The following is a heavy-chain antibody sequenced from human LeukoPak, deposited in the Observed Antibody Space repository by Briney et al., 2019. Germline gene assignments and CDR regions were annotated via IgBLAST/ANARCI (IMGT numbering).Heavy chain of an antibody. Sequence: ASVKVSCKASGYTFTSYDINWVRQAPGQGLEWMGWMNPNSGNTGYAQKFQGRVTMTRNTSISTAYMELSSLRSEDTAVYYCARALAYYYDSSGYYYLPWGQGTLVTVSS. D-gene: IGHD3-22*01. J-gene: IGHJ5*02. CDR1: GYTFTSYD. CDR2: MNPNSGNT. CDR3: ARALAYYYDSSGYYYLP. V-gene: IGHV1-8*01.